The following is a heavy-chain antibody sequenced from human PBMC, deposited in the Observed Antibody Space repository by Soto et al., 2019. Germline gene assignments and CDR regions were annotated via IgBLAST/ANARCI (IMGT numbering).Heavy chain of an antibody. CDR1: GFTFSSYA. J-gene: IGHJ5*02. Sequence: QVQLVESGGGVVQPGRSLRLSCAASGFTFSSYAMHWVRQAPGKGLEWVAVISYDGSNKYYADSVKGRFTISRDNSXXTLYLQMNSLRAEDTAVYYCARERDDYRTFNWFDPWGQGTLVTVSS. V-gene: IGHV3-30-3*01. CDR3: ARERDDYRTFNWFDP. D-gene: IGHD4-17*01. CDR2: ISYDGSNK.